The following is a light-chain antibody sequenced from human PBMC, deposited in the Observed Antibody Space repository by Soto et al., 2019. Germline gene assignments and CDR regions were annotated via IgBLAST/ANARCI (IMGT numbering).Light chain of an antibody. V-gene: IGKV1-5*01. J-gene: IGKJ1*01. CDR2: DAS. CDR1: QSLNSW. Sequence: DIALGQSPSSLSASVVDGVTITCRPSQSLNSWLAWYQQTPGKAPKLLIYDASSLQSGVPSRCSGSGSGTEFALTISSLQPDDFATYYCQQYSSYPVTFGQGTKVDIK. CDR3: QQYSSYPVT.